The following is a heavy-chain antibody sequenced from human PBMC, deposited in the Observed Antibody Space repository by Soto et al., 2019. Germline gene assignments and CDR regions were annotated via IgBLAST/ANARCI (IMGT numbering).Heavy chain of an antibody. J-gene: IGHJ4*02. V-gene: IGHV1-3*01. CDR1: GYTFTSYA. CDR3: ARGEFLSYDDY. D-gene: IGHD3-16*01. Sequence: ASVKVSCKASGYTFTSYAMHWVRQAPGQRLEWIGWINAGNGNTKYSQKFQGRVTITRDTSASTAYMELSSLRSEDTAVYYCARGEFLSYDDYWGQGTLVTVSS. CDR2: INAGNGNT.